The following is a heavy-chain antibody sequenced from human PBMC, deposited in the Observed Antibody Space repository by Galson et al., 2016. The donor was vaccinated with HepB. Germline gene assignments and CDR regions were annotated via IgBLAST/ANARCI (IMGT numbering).Heavy chain of an antibody. Sequence: SLRLSCAASGFVFSNFGLSWVRQAPGKGLEWVSSISSSSSYIYYADSVKGRFTISRDNAKNSLYLQMNSLGAEDTAVYYCARDYYAPDFDYWGQGTLVAVSS. V-gene: IGHV3-21*01. D-gene: IGHD3-10*01. J-gene: IGHJ4*02. CDR3: ARDYYAPDFDY. CDR2: ISSSSSYI. CDR1: GFVFSNFG.